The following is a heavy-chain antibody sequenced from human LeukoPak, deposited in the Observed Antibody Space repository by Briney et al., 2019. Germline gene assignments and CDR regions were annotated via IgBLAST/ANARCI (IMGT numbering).Heavy chain of an antibody. J-gene: IGHJ4*02. V-gene: IGHV3-66*01. CDR3: ARVDSRTAQFDY. Sequence: GGSLRLSCAVSGFNVSSNYLNWVRQAPGKGAEWFSVIYSGGSTYYADSVKGRFTISRDNSKNTLYLQMNSLRAEDTAVYHCARVDSRTAQFDYWGQGTLVTVSS. CDR2: IYSGGST. CDR1: GFNVSSNY. D-gene: IGHD6-13*01.